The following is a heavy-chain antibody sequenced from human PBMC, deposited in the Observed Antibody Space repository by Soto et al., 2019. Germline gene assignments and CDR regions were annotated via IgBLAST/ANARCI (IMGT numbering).Heavy chain of an antibody. J-gene: IGHJ4*02. CDR2: ISYDGSNK. V-gene: IGHV3-30-3*01. D-gene: IGHD3-10*01. Sequence: QVQLVESGGGVVQPGRSLRLSCAASGFAFSSYAMHWVRQAPGKGLEWVAVISYDGSNKYYADSVKGRFTISRDNSKNTLYLQMHSLRAEDTAVYYCARDVSGSGDWGQGTLVTVSS. CDR1: GFAFSSYA. CDR3: ARDVSGSGD.